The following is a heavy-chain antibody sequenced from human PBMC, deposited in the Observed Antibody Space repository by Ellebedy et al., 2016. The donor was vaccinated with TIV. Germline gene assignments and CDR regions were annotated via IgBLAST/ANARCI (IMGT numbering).Heavy chain of an antibody. V-gene: IGHV5-51*01. CDR3: ARLLKHISLSSSDY. CDR2: IYPGDSDT. J-gene: IGHJ4*02. Sequence: GESLKISXKGSGYSFTSYWIGWVRQLPGKGLEWMGIIYPGDSDTRYSPSFQGQVTISADKSISTAYLQWSSLKASDTAMYYCARLLKHISLSSSDYWGQGTLVTVSS. CDR1: GYSFTSYW. D-gene: IGHD6-6*01.